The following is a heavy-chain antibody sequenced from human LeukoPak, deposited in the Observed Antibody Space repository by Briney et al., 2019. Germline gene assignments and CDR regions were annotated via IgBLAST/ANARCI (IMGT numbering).Heavy chain of an antibody. Sequence: GGSLRLSCAASGFTFSSYSMNWVRQAPGKGLEWVASIKQDGGENSYVDSVKGRFIISRDNAKNSLYLQMNSLRAEDTAVYYCAGDTTTPIGYWGQGTVVTVSS. CDR3: AGDTTTPIGY. CDR1: GFTFSSYS. CDR2: IKQDGGEN. V-gene: IGHV3-7*04. J-gene: IGHJ4*02. D-gene: IGHD1-1*01.